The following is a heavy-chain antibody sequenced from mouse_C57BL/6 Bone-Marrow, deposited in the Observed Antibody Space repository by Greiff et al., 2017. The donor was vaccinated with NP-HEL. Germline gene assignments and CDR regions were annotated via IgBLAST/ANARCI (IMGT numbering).Heavy chain of an antibody. CDR2: IRNKANNHAT. J-gene: IGHJ4*01. Sequence: EVKVEESGGGLVQPGGSMKLSCAASGFTFSDAWMDWVRQSPEKGLEWVAEIRNKANNHATYYAESVKGRFTISRDDSKRSVYLQMNSLRAEDTGIYYCTRGDYGIYYYAMDYWGQGTSVTVSS. D-gene: IGHD2-1*01. CDR3: TRGDYGIYYYAMDY. CDR1: GFTFSDAW. V-gene: IGHV6-6*01.